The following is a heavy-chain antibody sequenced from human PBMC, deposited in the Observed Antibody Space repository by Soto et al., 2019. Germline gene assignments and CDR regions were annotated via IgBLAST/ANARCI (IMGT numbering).Heavy chain of an antibody. V-gene: IGHV4-4*02. CDR2: IYHSGST. CDR1: GGSISSSNW. J-gene: IGHJ6*02. Sequence: QVQLQESGPGLVKPSGTLSLTCAVSGGSISSSNWWSWVRQPPGKGLEWIGEIYHSGSTNYNPSLTSRVPISVDKSKNQFSLTLSSVTAADTAVYYCARDWVQQPPSVGGMDVWGQGTTVTVSS. D-gene: IGHD6-13*01. CDR3: ARDWVQQPPSVGGMDV.